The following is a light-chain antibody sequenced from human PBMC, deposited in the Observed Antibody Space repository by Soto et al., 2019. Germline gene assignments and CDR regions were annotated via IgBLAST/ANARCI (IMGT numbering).Light chain of an antibody. CDR1: QSVSSY. CDR2: DAS. Sequence: EIVLTQSPATLSLSPGERATLSCRASQSVSSYLAWYQQKPGQAPRLLLYDASNRATGIPARFSGSGSGTDFTLTISSLGPQDFAVYYCQQRSNGFFGGGTKLEIK. V-gene: IGKV3-11*01. J-gene: IGKJ4*01. CDR3: QQRSNGF.